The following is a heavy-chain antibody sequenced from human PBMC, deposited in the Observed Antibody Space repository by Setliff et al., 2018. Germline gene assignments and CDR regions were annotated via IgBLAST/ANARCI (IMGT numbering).Heavy chain of an antibody. Sequence: PSETLSLTCSVSGGSISSGSYYWGWIRQFPGKGLEWIGSMYYSGSTYYNPSLKGRVTLSVDTSKNQFSLKLSSVTAADTAVYFCARDNTIVGATDYWGQGTLVTVSS. V-gene: IGHV4-39*07. CDR1: GGSISSGSYY. CDR2: MYYSGST. J-gene: IGHJ4*02. CDR3: ARDNTIVGATDY. D-gene: IGHD1-26*01.